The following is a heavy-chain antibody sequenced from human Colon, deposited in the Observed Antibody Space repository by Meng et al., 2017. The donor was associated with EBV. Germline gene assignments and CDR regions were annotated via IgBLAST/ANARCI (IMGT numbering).Heavy chain of an antibody. CDR1: GGSISSNGYY. CDR3: ARRRGGSGRDC. CDR2: IYHSGST. J-gene: IGHJ4*02. V-gene: IGHV4-39*01. Sequence: LQLQVSGPGLVKPSETLSLTFTVSGGSISSNGYYWDWVRQPPGKGLEWIGAIYHSGSTSYNPSLQSRVTMFVDTSKNQFSLMLTSVTATDTAVYYCARRRGGSGRDCWGQGTLVTVSS. D-gene: IGHD3-10*01.